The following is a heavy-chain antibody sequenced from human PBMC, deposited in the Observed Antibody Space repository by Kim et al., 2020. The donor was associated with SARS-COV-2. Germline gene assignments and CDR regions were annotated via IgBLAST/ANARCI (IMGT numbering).Heavy chain of an antibody. D-gene: IGHD6-13*01. CDR3: ARGPIIAAAGTGDY. V-gene: IGHV3-66*01. J-gene: IGHJ4*02. Sequence: ADSVKGRFTISRENSKNTLYLKMNSLRAEDTAVYYCARGPIIAAAGTGDYWGQGTLVTVSS.